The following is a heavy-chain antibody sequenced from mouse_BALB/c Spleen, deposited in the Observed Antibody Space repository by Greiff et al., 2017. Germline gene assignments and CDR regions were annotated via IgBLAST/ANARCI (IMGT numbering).Heavy chain of an antibody. J-gene: IGHJ1*01. CDR2: IWSGGST. D-gene: IGHD1-2*01. CDR1: GFSLTSYG. V-gene: IGHV2-2*02. Sequence: QVQLQQSGPGLVQPSQSLSITCTVSGFSLTSYGVHWVRQSPGKGLEWLGVIWSGGSTDYNAAFISRLSISKDNSKSQVFFKMNSLQANDTAIYYCASLIHYYGYGYFDVGGGGTTVTVSS. CDR3: ASLIHYYGYGYFDV.